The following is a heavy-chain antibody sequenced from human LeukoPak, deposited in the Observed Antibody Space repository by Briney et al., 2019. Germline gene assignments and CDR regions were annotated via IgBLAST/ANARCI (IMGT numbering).Heavy chain of an antibody. Sequence: SETLSLTCTVSGGSISSSSYYWGWIRQPPGKGPEWIGSIYYSGSTYYNPSLKSRVTISVDTSKNQFSLKLSSVTAADTAVYYCARHRVGRWLQPYYFDCWGQGTLVTVSS. CDR2: IYYSGST. V-gene: IGHV4-39*01. J-gene: IGHJ4*02. D-gene: IGHD5-24*01. CDR3: ARHRVGRWLQPYYFDC. CDR1: GGSISSSSYY.